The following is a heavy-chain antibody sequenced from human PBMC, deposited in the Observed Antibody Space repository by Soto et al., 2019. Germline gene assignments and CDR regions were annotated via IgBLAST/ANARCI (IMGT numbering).Heavy chain of an antibody. V-gene: IGHV4-34*01. Sequence: QVQLQQWGAGLLKPSETLSLTCAVYGGSFSGYYWSWIRQPPGKGLEWIGEINHSGSTNYNPSLKSRVTISDAMSKNQFSLKVTSVSAADTAVYYCARRATAGSGWYLSKREYFQHWGQGTLVTVYS. D-gene: IGHD6-19*01. CDR2: INHSGST. CDR1: GGSFSGYY. J-gene: IGHJ1*01. CDR3: ARRATAGSGWYLSKREYFQH.